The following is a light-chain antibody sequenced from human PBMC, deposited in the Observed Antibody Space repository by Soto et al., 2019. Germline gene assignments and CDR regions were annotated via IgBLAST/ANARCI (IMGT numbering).Light chain of an antibody. CDR1: QSVSTNY. CDR3: HQYGSTPCS. J-gene: IGKJ3*01. Sequence: EIVLTQSPGTLSLSPGDRATLSCRASQSVSTNYLAWYQQSLGQAPRLLIYGASSRATGIPDRFSGNGSGTDFTLTTSRLEPEDFEVYYCHQYGSTPCSFSPWTKVDIK. CDR2: GAS. V-gene: IGKV3-20*01.